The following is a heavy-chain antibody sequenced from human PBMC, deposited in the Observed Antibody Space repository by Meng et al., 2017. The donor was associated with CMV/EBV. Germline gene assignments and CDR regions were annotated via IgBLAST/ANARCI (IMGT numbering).Heavy chain of an antibody. D-gene: IGHD2-2*01. J-gene: IGHJ4*02. CDR2: ISSSSSYI. V-gene: IGHV3-21*01. Sequence: GGSLKISCAASGFTFSSYSMNWVRQAPGKGLEWVSSISSSSSYIYYADSVKGRFTISRDNAKNSLYLQMNSLRAEDTAVYYCAREGNGYGYQLLRTPYYFDYWGQGTLVTVSS. CDR3: AREGNGYGYQLLRTPYYFDY. CDR1: GFTFSSYS.